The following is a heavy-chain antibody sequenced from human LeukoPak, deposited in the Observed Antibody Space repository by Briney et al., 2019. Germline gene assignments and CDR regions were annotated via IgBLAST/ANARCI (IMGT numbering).Heavy chain of an antibody. CDR1: GGSFSGYY. D-gene: IGHD3-16*01. Sequence: SETLSLTCAVYGGSFSGYYWSWIRQPPGKGLEWIGSIYYSGSTYYNPSLKSRVTISVDTSKNQFSLKLSSVTAADTAVYYCARLGRQYYYYYMDVWGKGTTVTVSS. CDR3: ARLGRQYYYYYMDV. J-gene: IGHJ6*03. V-gene: IGHV4-34*01. CDR2: IYYSGST.